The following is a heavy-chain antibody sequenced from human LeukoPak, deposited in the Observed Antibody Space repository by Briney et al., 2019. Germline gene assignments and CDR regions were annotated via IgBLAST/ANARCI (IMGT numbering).Heavy chain of an antibody. D-gene: IGHD3-22*01. J-gene: IGHJ4*02. CDR3: ARGPRSKAVYYYDSSGLNY. CDR2: INHSGST. V-gene: IGHV4-34*01. Sequence: PSETLSLTWAVYGGSFSGYYWSWIRQPPGKGLEWIGEINHSGSTNYNPSLKSRVTISVDTSKNQFSLKLSSVTAADTAVYYCARGPRSKAVYYYDSSGLNYWGQGTLVTVSS. CDR1: GGSFSGYY.